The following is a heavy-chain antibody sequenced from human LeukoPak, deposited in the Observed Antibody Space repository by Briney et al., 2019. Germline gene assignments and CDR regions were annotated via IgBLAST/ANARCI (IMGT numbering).Heavy chain of an antibody. CDR1: GYTFTGYY. CDR3: ARDVSSYADFDY. J-gene: IGHJ4*02. CDR2: INPNSGGT. Sequence: ASVKVSCKASGYTFTGYYMHWVRQAPGQGLEWMGRINPNSGGTNYAQKFQGRVTMTRDTSISTAYVELSRLRSDDTAVYYCARDVSSYADFDYWGQGTLVTVSS. V-gene: IGHV1-2*06. D-gene: IGHD2-2*01.